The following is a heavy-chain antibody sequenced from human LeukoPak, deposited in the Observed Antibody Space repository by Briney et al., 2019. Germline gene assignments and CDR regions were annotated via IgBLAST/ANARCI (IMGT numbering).Heavy chain of an antibody. CDR2: ISGSGGNT. Sequence: GGSLRLSCAASGFTLSSYAMTWVRQAPGKGLEWVSSISGSGGNTYYADSVKGRFTISRDNSKNTLYLQMSSLRAEDTAVYYCAKMKGITMVRGTFDYWGQGALVTVSS. V-gene: IGHV3-23*01. D-gene: IGHD3-10*01. CDR1: GFTLSSYA. CDR3: AKMKGITMVRGTFDY. J-gene: IGHJ4*02.